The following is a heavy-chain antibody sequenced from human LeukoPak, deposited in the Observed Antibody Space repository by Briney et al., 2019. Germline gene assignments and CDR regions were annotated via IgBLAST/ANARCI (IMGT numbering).Heavy chain of an antibody. CDR2: IGIDSGNT. V-gene: IGHV3-48*04. D-gene: IGHD1-1*01. J-gene: IGHJ4*02. Sequence: GGSLRLSCTASGFPFIEYSMNWVRQAPGKGLEWISYIGIDSGNTKYADSVRGRFTISGDSAQNSLYLQMDSLRVEDTAVYYCARDHNYAFYNRGQGTLVSVAS. CDR3: ARDHNYAFYN. CDR1: GFPFIEYS.